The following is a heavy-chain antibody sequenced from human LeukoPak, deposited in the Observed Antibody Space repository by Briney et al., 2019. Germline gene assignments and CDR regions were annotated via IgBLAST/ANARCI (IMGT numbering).Heavy chain of an antibody. CDR3: AKEGVTKYYFDY. CDR1: GGSISTYY. Sequence: SETLSLTCSLSGGSISTYYWSWIRQPPGKGLEWIGYISYSGSTNDNPSLKSRFTISVDTSKNQFSLKLSPVTAADTAVYYCAKEGVTKYYFDYWGQGTLVSVSS. CDR2: ISYSGST. J-gene: IGHJ4*02. D-gene: IGHD4-11*01. V-gene: IGHV4-59*01.